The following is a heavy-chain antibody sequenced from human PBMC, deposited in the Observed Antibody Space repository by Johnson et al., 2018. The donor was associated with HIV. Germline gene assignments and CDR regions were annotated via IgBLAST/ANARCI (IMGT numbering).Heavy chain of an antibody. CDR2: IYSGGST. Sequence: VQLVESGGGLVKPGGSLRLSCAASGFTVSSNYMSWVRQAPGKGLEWVSVIYSGGSTYYADSVKGRFTISRDNAKNSLYLQMNNVRAEDTALYFCAKGATRYKTSGSNSDGAFDIWGQGTMVTVSS. V-gene: IGHV3-66*01. J-gene: IGHJ3*02. D-gene: IGHD1-26*01. CDR1: GFTVSSNY. CDR3: AKGATRYKTSGSNSDGAFDI.